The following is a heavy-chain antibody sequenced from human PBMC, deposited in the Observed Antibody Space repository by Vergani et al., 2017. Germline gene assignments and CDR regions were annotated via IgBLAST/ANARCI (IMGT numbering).Heavy chain of an antibody. V-gene: IGHV4-4*07. Sequence: QVQLQESGPGLVKPSETLSLTCTVSGGSISSYYWSWIRQPAGKGLEWIGRLYTSGSNNYNPSLKSRVTMSVDTSKNQFSLKLSSVTAADTAVYYCARDRRGATNNYNYMDGGGKGTTVTVSS. D-gene: IGHD1-26*01. CDR3: ARDRRGATNNYNYMDG. CDR1: GGSISSYY. J-gene: IGHJ6*03. CDR2: LYTSGSN.